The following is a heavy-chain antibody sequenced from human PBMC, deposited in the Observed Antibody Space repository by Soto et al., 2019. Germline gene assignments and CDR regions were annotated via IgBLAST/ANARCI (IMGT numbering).Heavy chain of an antibody. Sequence: LGESLKISCKGSGYSFTSYWISWVRQMPGKGLEWMGRIDPSDSYTNYSPSFQGHVTISADKSISTAYLQWSSLKDSDTAMYYCASFEPAGGAFDIWGQGTMVTVSS. D-gene: IGHD2-2*01. CDR2: IDPSDSYT. V-gene: IGHV5-10-1*01. CDR3: ASFEPAGGAFDI. CDR1: GYSFTSYW. J-gene: IGHJ3*02.